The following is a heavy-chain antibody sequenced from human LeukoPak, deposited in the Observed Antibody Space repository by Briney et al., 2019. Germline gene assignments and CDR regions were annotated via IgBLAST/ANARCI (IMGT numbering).Heavy chain of an antibody. D-gene: IGHD3-16*02. CDR2: FDPEDNET. J-gene: IGHJ4*01. V-gene: IGHV1-24*01. CDR3: TTEALGDYVWGSFRH. CDR1: GYTLTELS. Sequence: ASVKVSCKVSGYTLTELSMDWVRQAPGKGLEWKGGFDPEDNETSHAQKFQARVNMTEDTSTDTAYMELSSLRSEDTAVYFCTTEALGDYVWGSFRHWGHGTLVTVSS.